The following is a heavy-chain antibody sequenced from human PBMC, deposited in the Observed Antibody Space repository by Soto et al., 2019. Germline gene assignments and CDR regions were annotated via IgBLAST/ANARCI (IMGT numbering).Heavy chain of an antibody. J-gene: IGHJ4*02. Sequence: QVQLVQSGAEVKKPGSSVKVSGKASGGTFSSYSINWVRQAPGQGLEWMGEIIPIFGTANYAQKFQGRVTITADESKSTAYMELSSLRSEDTAVYYCARDGGRHSGGIDYWGQGTLVTVSS. D-gene: IGHD1-26*01. CDR1: GGTFSSYS. V-gene: IGHV1-69*01. CDR2: IIPIFGTA. CDR3: ARDGGRHSGGIDY.